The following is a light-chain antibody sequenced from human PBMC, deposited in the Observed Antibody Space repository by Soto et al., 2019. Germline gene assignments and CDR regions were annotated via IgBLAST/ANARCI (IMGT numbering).Light chain of an antibody. J-gene: IGLJ1*01. CDR1: SSDVCGYNY. CDR2: DVS. V-gene: IGLV2-14*03. CDR3: SSYTTSNTRQIV. Sequence: QSVLTQPASVSGSPGQSIPIPCTGTSSDVCGYNYVSWYQHHPGKAPKLMIFDVSNRPSGVSNRFSGSKSGNTASLTISGLQPEDDADYYCSSYTTSNTRQIVFGTGTKVTVL.